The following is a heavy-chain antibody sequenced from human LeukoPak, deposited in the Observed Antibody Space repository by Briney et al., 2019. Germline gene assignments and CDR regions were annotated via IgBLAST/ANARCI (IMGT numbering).Heavy chain of an antibody. D-gene: IGHD3-10*01. V-gene: IGHV3-33*01. Sequence: GRSLRLSCAASGFTFSSYGMHWVRQAPGKGLEWVAVIWYDGSNKYYADSVKGRVTISRDNPKNTLYLQMNSLRAEDTAVYYCARSHYGSGSYDYWGQGTLVTVSS. J-gene: IGHJ4*02. CDR2: IWYDGSNK. CDR3: ARSHYGSGSYDY. CDR1: GFTFSSYG.